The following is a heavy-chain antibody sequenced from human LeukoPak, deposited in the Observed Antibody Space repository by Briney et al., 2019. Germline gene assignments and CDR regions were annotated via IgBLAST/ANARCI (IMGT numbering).Heavy chain of an antibody. CDR1: GFIFSSFA. Sequence: GSLRLSCAASGFIFSSFAMHWVRQAPGKGLEWVAGMSYHGSHTYFADSVKGRFSISRDDSKNTLYLRMNSLRAEDTAVYYCAREGGSSGWYYFDYWGQGTLVTVSS. D-gene: IGHD6-19*01. CDR2: MSYHGSHT. V-gene: IGHV3-30*04. J-gene: IGHJ4*02. CDR3: AREGGSSGWYYFDY.